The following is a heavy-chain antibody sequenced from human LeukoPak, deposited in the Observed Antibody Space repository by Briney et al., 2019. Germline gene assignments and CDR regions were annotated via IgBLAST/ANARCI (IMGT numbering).Heavy chain of an antibody. CDR1: GGTFSSYA. D-gene: IGHD3-9*01. CDR2: IIPIFGTA. CDR3: ARNDILTGYPNPPDYYFDY. Sequence: GASVKVSCKASGGTFSSYAISWVRQAPGQGLEWMGGIIPIFGTANYAQKFQGRVTITADKSTSTAYMELSSLRSEDTAVYYCARNDILTGYPNPPDYYFDYWGQGTLVTVSS. V-gene: IGHV1-69*06. J-gene: IGHJ4*02.